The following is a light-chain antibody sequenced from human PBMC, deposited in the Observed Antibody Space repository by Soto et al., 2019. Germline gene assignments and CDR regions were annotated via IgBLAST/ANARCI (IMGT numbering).Light chain of an antibody. Sequence: EIVLTQSPATLSLSPGERATLSCRASQSVSNYLAWYQQKPGQAPRLLIYEAPNRASGIPARFSGSGSGTDFTLTISSLEPEDFAVYYCQQRSYWLSFGGGTKVEIK. V-gene: IGKV3-11*01. CDR2: EAP. J-gene: IGKJ4*01. CDR1: QSVSNY. CDR3: QQRSYWLS.